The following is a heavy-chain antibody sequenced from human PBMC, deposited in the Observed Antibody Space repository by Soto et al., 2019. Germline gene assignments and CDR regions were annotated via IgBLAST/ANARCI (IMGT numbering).Heavy chain of an antibody. Sequence: QVQLVQSGAEVKKPGASVKVSCKASGYTFTSYGISWVRQAPGQGLEWMGWISAYNGNTNYAQKLQGRVTMTTDTSTSTAYRELRSLISDDTAVYYCARGGGGGLLWFGDNYYGMDVWGQGTTVTVSS. CDR3: ARGGGGGLLWFGDNYYGMDV. CDR1: GYTFTSYG. D-gene: IGHD3-10*01. V-gene: IGHV1-18*01. CDR2: ISAYNGNT. J-gene: IGHJ6*02.